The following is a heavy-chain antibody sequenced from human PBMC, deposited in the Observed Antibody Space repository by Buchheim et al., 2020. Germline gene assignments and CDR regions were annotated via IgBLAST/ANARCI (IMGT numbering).Heavy chain of an antibody. V-gene: IGHV4-59*12. CDR1: GGSISSYY. D-gene: IGHD3-9*01. Sequence: QVQLQESGPGLVKPSETLSLTCTVSGGSISSYYWSWIRQPPGKGLEWIGYIYYSGSTYYNPSLKSRVTISVDTSKNQFSLKLSSVTAADTAVYYCARDRHDILTGYRNFDYWGQGTL. CDR2: IYYSGST. CDR3: ARDRHDILTGYRNFDY. J-gene: IGHJ4*02.